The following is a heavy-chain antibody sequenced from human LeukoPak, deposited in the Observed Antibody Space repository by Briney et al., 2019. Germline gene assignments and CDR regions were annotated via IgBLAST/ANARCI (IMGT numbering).Heavy chain of an antibody. CDR1: GFTFSSYW. CDR3: ARAERFFGDYYYYYYMDV. D-gene: IGHD4-17*01. Sequence: GGSLRLSCAASGFTFSSYWMSWVRQAQGKGLEWVANIKQDGSEKYYVDSVKGRFTISRDNAENSLYLQMNSLRAEDTAVYYCARAERFFGDYYYYYYMDVWGKGTTVTVSS. CDR2: IKQDGSEK. V-gene: IGHV3-7*01. J-gene: IGHJ6*03.